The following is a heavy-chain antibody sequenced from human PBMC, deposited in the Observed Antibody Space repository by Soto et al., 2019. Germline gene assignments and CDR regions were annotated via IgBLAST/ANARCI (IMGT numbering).Heavy chain of an antibody. V-gene: IGHV4-61*01. J-gene: IGHJ5*02. CDR2: VESSGST. CDR1: GGSVSSESYY. CDR3: ARERGDSHWIDP. Sequence: SETLSLTCSVSGGSVSSESYYWSWIRQTPGKGLEWIGNVESSGSTKYNPSLKSQVTISVDTSKNQFSLKLSSVTGADTAVYYCARERGDSHWIDPWGRGTLVTVSS. D-gene: IGHD2-21*01.